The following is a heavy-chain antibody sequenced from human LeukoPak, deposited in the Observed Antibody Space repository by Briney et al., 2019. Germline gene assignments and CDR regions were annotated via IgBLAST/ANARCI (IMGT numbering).Heavy chain of an antibody. V-gene: IGHV4-30-2*01. CDR2: IYHSGST. CDR3: ARRYYYDSSGYYYVRSWFDP. J-gene: IGHJ5*02. CDR1: GGSISSGGYS. Sequence: TSQTLSLTCAVSGGSISSGGYSWSWIRQPPGKGLEWIGYIYHSGSTYYNPSLKSRVTISVDRSKNQFSLKLSSVTAADTAVYYCARRYYYDSSGYYYVRSWFDPWGQGTLVTVSS. D-gene: IGHD3-22*01.